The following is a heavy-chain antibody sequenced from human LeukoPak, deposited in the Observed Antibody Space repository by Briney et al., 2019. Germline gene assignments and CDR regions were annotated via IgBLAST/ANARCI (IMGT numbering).Heavy chain of an antibody. CDR1: GFTFSSYS. Sequence: GGSLRLSCTASGFTFSSYSMNWVRQAPGKGLEWVSSISTSSSYIYYADSVKGRFTISRDNARNSLYLQMGSLRAEDMAVYYCARWAYGSGSYYLDYWGQGTLVTVSS. CDR2: ISTSSSYI. V-gene: IGHV3-21*01. D-gene: IGHD3-10*01. J-gene: IGHJ4*02. CDR3: ARWAYGSGSYYLDY.